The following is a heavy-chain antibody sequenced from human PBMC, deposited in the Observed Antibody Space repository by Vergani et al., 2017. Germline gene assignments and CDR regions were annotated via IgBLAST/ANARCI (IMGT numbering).Heavy chain of an antibody. Sequence: QVQLQESGPGLVKPSQTLSLTCTVSGGSISRGGYYWSWIRQHPGKGLEWIGYIYYSGSTYYNPSLKSRVTISVDTSKNQFSLKLSSVTAADTAVYYCASHGNYYDSSGYYSVGWFDPWGQGALVTVSS. CDR2: IYYSGST. D-gene: IGHD3-22*01. V-gene: IGHV4-31*03. CDR3: ASHGNYYDSSGYYSVGWFDP. J-gene: IGHJ5*02. CDR1: GGSISRGGYY.